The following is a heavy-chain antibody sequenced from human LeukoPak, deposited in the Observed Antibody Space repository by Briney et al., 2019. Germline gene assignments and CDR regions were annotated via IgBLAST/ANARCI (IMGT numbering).Heavy chain of an antibody. D-gene: IGHD6-13*01. CDR3: ARIYSSSWFDY. J-gene: IGHJ4*02. V-gene: IGHV3-7*01. CDR1: GFIFSSYW. Sequence: GGSLRLSCAASGFIFSSYWMSWVRQAPGKGLEWVASIKQDGSEKYYVDSVKGRFTISRDNAKNSLYLQMNSLRAEDTAVYYCARIYSSSWFDYWGQGTLVTVSS. CDR2: IKQDGSEK.